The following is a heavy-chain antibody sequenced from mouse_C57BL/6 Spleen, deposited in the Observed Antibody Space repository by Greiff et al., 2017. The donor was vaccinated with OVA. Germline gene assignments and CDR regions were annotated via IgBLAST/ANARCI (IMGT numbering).Heavy chain of an antibody. CDR3: AIVAPMGY. J-gene: IGHJ4*01. Sequence: VQLQQSGAELVKPGASVKMSCKASGYTFTTYPMEWMKQNPGKSLEWIGNFHPDNDDTEYNEKFTGKATLTVEKSSSTVYLELCRLTSDDSAVYYCAIVAPMGYWGQGTSVTVSS. D-gene: IGHD1-1*01. CDR1: GYTFTTYP. CDR2: FHPDNDDT. V-gene: IGHV1-47*01.